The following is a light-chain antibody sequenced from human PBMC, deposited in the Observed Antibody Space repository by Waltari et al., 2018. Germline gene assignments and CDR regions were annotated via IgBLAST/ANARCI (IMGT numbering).Light chain of an antibody. CDR1: SSDVGGYNH. J-gene: IGLJ1*01. CDR2: DAS. Sequence: QSALTQPASVSGSPGQSITISCTGTSSDVGGYNHFSWYQQHPAKAPKLMIYDASSRASGVSNRFFGSKSGNTASLTISGLQAEDEAVYFCSSYSTSLTPYVFGPGTKVTVL. CDR3: SSYSTSLTPYV. V-gene: IGLV2-14*03.